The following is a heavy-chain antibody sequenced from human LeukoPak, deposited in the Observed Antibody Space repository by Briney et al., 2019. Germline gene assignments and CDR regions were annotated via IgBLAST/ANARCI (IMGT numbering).Heavy chain of an antibody. CDR1: GFTFSSYW. CDR2: INSDGSST. D-gene: IGHD3-22*01. J-gene: IGHJ4*02. Sequence: GGSLRLSCAASGFTFSSYWMHWVRQAPGKGLVWVSRINSDGSSTSYADSVKGRFTISRDNAKNTLYLQMNSLRAEDTAVYYCALTDVPRYYYDSSGLSFDYWGQGTLVTVSS. V-gene: IGHV3-74*01. CDR3: ALTDVPRYYYDSSGLSFDY.